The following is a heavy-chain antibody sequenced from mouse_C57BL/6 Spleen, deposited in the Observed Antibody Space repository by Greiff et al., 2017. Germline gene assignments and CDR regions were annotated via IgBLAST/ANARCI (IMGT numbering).Heavy chain of an antibody. CDR1: GFSFNTYA. J-gene: IGHJ3*01. Sequence: EVKLMESGGGLVQPKGSLKLSCAASGFSFNTYATNWVRQAPGKGLEWVARIRSKSNNYATYYADSVKDRFTISRDDSESMLYLQMNNLKTEDTAMYYCVRLEFAYWGQGTLVTVSA. V-gene: IGHV10-1*01. CDR2: IRSKSNNYAT. CDR3: VRLEFAY.